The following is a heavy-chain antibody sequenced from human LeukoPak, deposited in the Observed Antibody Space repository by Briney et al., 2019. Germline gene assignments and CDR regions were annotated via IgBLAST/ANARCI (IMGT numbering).Heavy chain of an antibody. J-gene: IGHJ3*02. V-gene: IGHV3-21*01. CDR2: ISSSSSYI. D-gene: IGHD3-10*01. CDR1: EFTFSSYS. CDR3: ARVRHRGVIRVDAFDI. Sequence: PGGSLRLSCAASEFTFSSYSMNWVRQAPGKGLEWVSSISSSSSYIYYADSVKGRFTISRDNAKNSLYLQMNSLRAEDTAVYYCARVRHRGVIRVDAFDIWGQGTMVTVSS.